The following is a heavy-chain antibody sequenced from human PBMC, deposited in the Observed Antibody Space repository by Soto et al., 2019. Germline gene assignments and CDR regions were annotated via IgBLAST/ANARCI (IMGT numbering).Heavy chain of an antibody. V-gene: IGHV1-69*01. CDR2: VIPNLRQA. D-gene: IGHD6-6*01. CDR1: GGIFSSYA. Sequence: QVQLVQSGAEVKKPGSSVKVSCKASGGIFSSYAISWLRQAPGQGLERMGAVIPNLRQAYYAQDFQDRVSITADESTRTTYLGLSSLRSDDTAVYFCARVGGIGAPPGTDYWGQGTLVTVSS. CDR3: ARVGGIGAPPGTDY. J-gene: IGHJ4*02.